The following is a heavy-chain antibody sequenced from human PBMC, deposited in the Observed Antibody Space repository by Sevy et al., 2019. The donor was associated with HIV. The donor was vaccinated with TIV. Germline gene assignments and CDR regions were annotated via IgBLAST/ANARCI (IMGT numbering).Heavy chain of an antibody. CDR3: ARDGTDSVDCINGVCYTAHFDY. Sequence: GGSLRLSCAASGFTVSSNYMSWVRQAPGKGLEWVSVIYSGGSTYYADSVKGRFTISRDSSKNTLYLQMNTLRAEDTAVYYCARDGTDSVDCINGVCYTAHFDYWGQGTLVTVSS. CDR2: IYSGGST. J-gene: IGHJ4*02. V-gene: IGHV3-53*01. CDR1: GFTVSSNY. D-gene: IGHD2-8*01.